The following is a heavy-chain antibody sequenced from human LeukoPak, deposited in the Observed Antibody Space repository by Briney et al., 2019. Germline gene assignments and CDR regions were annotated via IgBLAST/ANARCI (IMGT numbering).Heavy chain of an antibody. CDR3: ASDMIAATPAIDF. CDR2: IKQDGSEK. Sequence: GGSLRLSCAASGFTFSSYWMSWVRQAPGKGLEWVAHIKQDGSEKYYVDSVKGRFTISRDNAKNSLYLQMNSLRAEDTAVYYCASDMIAATPAIDFWGQGTLVTVSP. CDR1: GFTFSSYW. V-gene: IGHV3-7*04. D-gene: IGHD2-15*01. J-gene: IGHJ4*02.